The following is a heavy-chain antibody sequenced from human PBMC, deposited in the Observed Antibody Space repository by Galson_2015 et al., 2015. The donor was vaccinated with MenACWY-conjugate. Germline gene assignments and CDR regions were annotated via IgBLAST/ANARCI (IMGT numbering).Heavy chain of an antibody. D-gene: IGHD1-26*01. J-gene: IGHJ3*02. Sequence: SVKVSCKASGYSFTSYTIHWVRQAPGQRLEWMGWINAGKSNTRYSQKFQGRVTITRDTSANAAYMELSSLRDEDTAVYYCARSENWEDAFLDGFDIWGQGTKVTVSS. CDR3: ARSENWEDAFLDGFDI. CDR2: INAGKSNT. V-gene: IGHV1-3*01. CDR1: GYSFTSYT.